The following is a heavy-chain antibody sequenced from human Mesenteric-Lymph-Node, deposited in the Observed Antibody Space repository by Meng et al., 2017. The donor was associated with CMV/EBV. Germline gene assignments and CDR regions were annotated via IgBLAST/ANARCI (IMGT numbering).Heavy chain of an antibody. J-gene: IGHJ6*01. CDR3: AKDITRSTQYYYYYGLDV. V-gene: IGHV3-23*01. CDR2: ISGSGSST. CDR1: GFTFSGSA. Sequence: GGSLRLSCAASGFTFSGSAMHWVRQAPGKGLEWVSAISGSGSSTYYTDSVKGRFTISRDNSKNTLDLQMNSLRAEDTAVYYCAKDITRSTQYYYYYGLDVWGQGTTVTVSS. D-gene: IGHD1-14*01.